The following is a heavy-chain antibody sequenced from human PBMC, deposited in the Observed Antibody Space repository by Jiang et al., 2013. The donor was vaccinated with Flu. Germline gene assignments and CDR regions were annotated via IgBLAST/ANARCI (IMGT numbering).Heavy chain of an antibody. CDR2: IYPGDSDT. D-gene: IGHD4-17*01. V-gene: IGHV5-51*01. J-gene: IGHJ4*02. Sequence: GKGLEWMGIIYPGDSDTRYSPSFQDQVTISADKSISTAYLQWSSLKASDTAMYYCARLDYGDHDYFGFPDYWGQGTLVTVSS. CDR3: ARLDYGDHDYFGFPDY.